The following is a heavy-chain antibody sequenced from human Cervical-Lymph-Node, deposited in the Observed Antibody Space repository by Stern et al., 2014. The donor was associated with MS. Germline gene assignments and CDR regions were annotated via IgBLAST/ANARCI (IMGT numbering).Heavy chain of an antibody. V-gene: IGHV3-33*01. J-gene: IGHJ1*01. D-gene: IGHD2-21*02. Sequence: VQLVESGGGVVQPGRSLRLSCAASGFTFSSYGMHWVRQAPGKGLEWVALIWYDGSNKYYADSVKGRFTISRDNSKNTLYLQMNSLRAEDTAVYYCARGDYCGGDCYAEYFQHWGQGTLVTVSS. CDR2: IWYDGSNK. CDR1: GFTFSSYG. CDR3: ARGDYCGGDCYAEYFQH.